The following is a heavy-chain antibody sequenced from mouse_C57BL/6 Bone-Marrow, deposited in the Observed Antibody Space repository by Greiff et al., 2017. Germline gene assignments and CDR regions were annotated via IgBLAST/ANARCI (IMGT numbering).Heavy chain of an antibody. D-gene: IGHD1-1*01. J-gene: IGHJ1*03. CDR1: GFNIKDDY. CDR3: TFLLRYPGGYFDV. V-gene: IGHV14-4*01. CDR2: IDPENGDT. Sequence: QLQQSGAELVRPGASVKLSCTASGFNIKDDYMHWVKQRPEQGLEWIGWIDPENGDTEYASKFQGKATITPDTSSNTADLQLNSRTSEDTAVYYCTFLLRYPGGYFDVWGTGTTVTVSS.